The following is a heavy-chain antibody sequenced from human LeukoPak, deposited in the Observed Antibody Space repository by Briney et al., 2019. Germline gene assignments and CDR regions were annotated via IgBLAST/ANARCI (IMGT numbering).Heavy chain of an antibody. J-gene: IGHJ4*02. CDR1: GFTFSDYY. V-gene: IGHV3-11*05. CDR3: ARETGAAAGDY. CDR2: ISSSSSYT. Sequence: GGSLRLSCAASGFTFSDYYMSWIRQAPGKGLEWVSYISSSSSYTNYADSVKGRFTISRDNAKNSLYLQMNSLRAEDTAVCYCARETGAAAGDYWGQGTLVTVSS. D-gene: IGHD6-13*01.